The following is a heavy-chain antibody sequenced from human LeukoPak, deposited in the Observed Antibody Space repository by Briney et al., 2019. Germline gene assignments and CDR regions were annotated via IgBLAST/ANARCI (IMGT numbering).Heavy chain of an antibody. J-gene: IGHJ1*01. CDR3: ASRAPRTITMVRGVLQYFQH. CDR1: GYSISSGYY. Sequence: SETLSLTCAVSGYSISSGYYWGWIRQPPGKGLEWIGSIYNSGSTYYNPSLKSRVTISVDTSKNQFSLKLSSVTAADTAVYYCASRAPRTITMVRGVLQYFQHWGQGTLVTVSS. D-gene: IGHD3-10*01. CDR2: IYNSGST. V-gene: IGHV4-38-2*01.